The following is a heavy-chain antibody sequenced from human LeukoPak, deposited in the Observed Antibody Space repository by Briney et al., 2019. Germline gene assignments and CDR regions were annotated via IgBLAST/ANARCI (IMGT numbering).Heavy chain of an antibody. D-gene: IGHD6-13*01. J-gene: IGHJ4*02. CDR3: ARVGVEQQLEEYYFDY. V-gene: IGHV3-7*03. CDR1: GFTFSSYW. Sequence: GGSLRLSCAASGFTFSSYWMSWVRQAPGKGLEWVANIKQDGSEKYYADSVKGRFTISRDNAKNSLYLQMNSLRAEDTAVCYCARVGVEQQLEEYYFDYWGQGTLVTVSS. CDR2: IKQDGSEK.